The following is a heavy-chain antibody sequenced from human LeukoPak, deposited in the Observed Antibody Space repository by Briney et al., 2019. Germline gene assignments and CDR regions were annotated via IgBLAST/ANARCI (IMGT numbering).Heavy chain of an antibody. V-gene: IGHV3-21*01. Sequence: GGSLRLSCAASGFTFSSYSMNWVRRAPGKGLEWVSSISSSSSYIYYPDSVKGRFTISRDNAKNSLYLQMNSLRAEDTAVYYCARDGYSSSSTFDYWGQGTLVTVSS. D-gene: IGHD6-6*01. J-gene: IGHJ4*02. CDR1: GFTFSSYS. CDR3: ARDGYSSSSTFDY. CDR2: ISSSSSYI.